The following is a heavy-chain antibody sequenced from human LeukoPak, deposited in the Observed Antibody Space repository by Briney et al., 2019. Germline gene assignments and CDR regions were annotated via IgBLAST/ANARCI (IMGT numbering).Heavy chain of an antibody. Sequence: GGSLRLSCAASGFIFSDEYMSWIRQAPGKGLEWVSYISSSGSSTFYADSVRGRFTISRDNAKNTVYLQMNSLRTEDTAVYYCARGLPNYYGMDVWGQGTTVTVSS. CDR1: GFIFSDEY. CDR2: ISSSGSST. V-gene: IGHV3-11*04. J-gene: IGHJ6*02. CDR3: ARGLPNYYGMDV.